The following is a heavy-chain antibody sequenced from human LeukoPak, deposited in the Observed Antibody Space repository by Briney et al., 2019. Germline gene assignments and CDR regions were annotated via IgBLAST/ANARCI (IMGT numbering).Heavy chain of an antibody. CDR1: GFTFGDYA. CDR3: TRAAGYDYVWGSYRFYYFDY. J-gene: IGHJ4*02. V-gene: IGHV3-49*03. CDR2: IRSKAYGGTT. D-gene: IGHD3-16*02. Sequence: PGGSLRLSCTASGFTFGDYAMSWFRQAPGKGLEWVGFIRSKAYGGTTEYAASVKGRFTISRDDSKSIAYLQMNSLKTEDTAVYFCTRAAGYDYVWGSYRFYYFDYWGQGTLVTVSS.